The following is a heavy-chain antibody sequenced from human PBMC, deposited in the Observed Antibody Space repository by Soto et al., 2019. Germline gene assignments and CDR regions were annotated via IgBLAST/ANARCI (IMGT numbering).Heavy chain of an antibody. Sequence: GGSLRLSCAASGFTFSDYYMSWIRQAPGKGLEWISYISSSSSTIYYAESVKGRFTISRDNAKNSLYLQMNSLRAEDTAVYYCARDGGCSSSNCYNYYYHGLDVWGQGTTVTVSS. CDR3: ARDGGCSSSNCYNYYYHGLDV. D-gene: IGHD2-2*02. CDR2: ISSSSSTI. CDR1: GFTFSDYY. V-gene: IGHV3-11*01. J-gene: IGHJ6*02.